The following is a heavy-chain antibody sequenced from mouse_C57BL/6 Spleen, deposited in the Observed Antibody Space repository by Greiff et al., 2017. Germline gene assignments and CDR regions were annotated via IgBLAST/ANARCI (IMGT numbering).Heavy chain of an antibody. CDR3: ARGWVDY. J-gene: IGHJ2*01. V-gene: IGHV1-85*01. CDR1: GYTFTSYD. CDR2: IYPRDGST. Sequence: QVQLKESGPELVKPGASVKLSCKASGYTFTSYDINWVKQRPGRGLAWIGWIYPRDGSTKYNEKFKGKATLTVYASSSTAYMELHSLTSEDSAVYFCARGWVDYWGQGTTLTVSS. D-gene: IGHD1-1*02.